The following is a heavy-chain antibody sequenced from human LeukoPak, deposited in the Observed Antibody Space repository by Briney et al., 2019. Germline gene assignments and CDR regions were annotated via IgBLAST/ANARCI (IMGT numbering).Heavy chain of an antibody. J-gene: IGHJ4*02. Sequence: GGSLRLSCAASGFTFSSYWMHWVRQAPGKGLVWVSRINSDGSSTSYADSVKGRFTISRDNAKNTLYLQMNSLRAEDTAVCYCARTYYYDSSGYPFDYWGQGTLVTVSS. CDR1: GFTFSSYW. CDR2: INSDGSST. CDR3: ARTYYYDSSGYPFDY. D-gene: IGHD3-22*01. V-gene: IGHV3-74*01.